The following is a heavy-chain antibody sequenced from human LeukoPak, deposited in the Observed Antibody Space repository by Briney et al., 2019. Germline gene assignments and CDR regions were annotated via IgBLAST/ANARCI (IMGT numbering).Heavy chain of an antibody. CDR3: AKSNGYGLVDI. CDR1: GFTFSSYS. Sequence: GGSLRLSCAGSGFTFSSYSMNWVRQAPGKGLEWVSYISGSSDFIYYADSVKGRFTISRDNAKNSLYLQMNSLRAEDTAVYYCAKSNGYGLVDIWGQGTMVTVSS. J-gene: IGHJ3*02. CDR2: ISGSSDFI. D-gene: IGHD3-10*01. V-gene: IGHV3-21*04.